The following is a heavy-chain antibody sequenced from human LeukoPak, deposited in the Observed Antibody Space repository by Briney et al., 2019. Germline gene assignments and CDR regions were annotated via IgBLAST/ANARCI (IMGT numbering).Heavy chain of an antibody. V-gene: IGHV1-18*01. CDR3: ARDESYVWGSYRPLCFGFGYYGMDV. CDR1: GYTFTSYG. CDR2: ISAYNGNT. D-gene: IGHD3-16*02. Sequence: PWASVKVSCKASGYTFTSYGISWVRQAPGQGLEWMGWISAYNGNTNYAQKLQGRVTMTTDTSTSTAYMELRSLRSDDTAVYYCARDESYVWGSYRPLCFGFGYYGMDVWGQGTTVTVSS. J-gene: IGHJ6*02.